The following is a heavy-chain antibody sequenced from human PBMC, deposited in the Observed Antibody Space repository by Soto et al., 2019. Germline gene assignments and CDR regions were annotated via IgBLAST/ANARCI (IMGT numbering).Heavy chain of an antibody. J-gene: IGHJ4*02. CDR3: VKHADAQWLVWGKTGGDF. Sequence: LSLTCAASGFLFSSYAMSWIRQAPGKGLEWVSSISGSGGSTYYADSVKGRFTMSRDNSNNTLYLQMNSLRVEDTAVYYCVKHADAQWLVWGKTGGDFWGQGTLVTVSS. D-gene: IGHD6-19*01. CDR2: ISGSGGST. CDR1: GFLFSSYA. V-gene: IGHV3-23*01.